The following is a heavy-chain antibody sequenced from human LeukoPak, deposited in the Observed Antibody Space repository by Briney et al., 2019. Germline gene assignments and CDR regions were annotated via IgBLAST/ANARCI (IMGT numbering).Heavy chain of an antibody. CDR2: IYTGGNT. CDR3: ARGHYGDYSFDY. J-gene: IGHJ4*02. Sequence: LPGGSLRLSCAASGFTVSSTYMSWVRQAPGKGLERVSVIYTGGNTYYADSVKGRFTISRHNSNNTLYLQMNSLRVEDTAVYYCARGHYGDYSFDYWGQGTLVTVSS. V-gene: IGHV3-53*04. D-gene: IGHD4-17*01. CDR1: GFTVSSTY.